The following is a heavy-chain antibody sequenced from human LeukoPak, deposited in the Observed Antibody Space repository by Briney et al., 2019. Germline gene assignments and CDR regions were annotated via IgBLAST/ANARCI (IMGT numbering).Heavy chain of an antibody. V-gene: IGHV4-59*01. J-gene: IGHJ4*02. CDR2: IYYSGST. CDR1: GGSISNYY. Sequence: PSETLSLTCTVSGGSISNYYWSWIRQPPGKGLEWIGYIYYSGSTNYIPSLKSRVTISVDTSKNQFSLKLSSVTAADTAVYYCARGGGFASGYLLWGQGTLVTVSS. CDR3: ARGGGFASGYLL. D-gene: IGHD3-22*01.